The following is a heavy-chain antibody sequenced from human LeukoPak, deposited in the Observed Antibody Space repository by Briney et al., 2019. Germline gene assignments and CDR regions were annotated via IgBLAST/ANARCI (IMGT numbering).Heavy chain of an antibody. CDR3: ARREYSSGWYYFDY. CDR1: GGSISSYY. D-gene: IGHD6-19*01. J-gene: IGHJ4*02. V-gene: IGHV4-59*01. Sequence: PSETLSLTCTVSGGSISSYYWSWIRQPPGKGLEWIGYIYYSGSTNYNPSLKSRVTISVDTSKNQFSLKLSSVTAADTAVYYCARREYSSGWYYFDYWGQGTLVTVPS. CDR2: IYYSGST.